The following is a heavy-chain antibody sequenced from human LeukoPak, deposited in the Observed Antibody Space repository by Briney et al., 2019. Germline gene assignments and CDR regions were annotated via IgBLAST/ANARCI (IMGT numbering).Heavy chain of an antibody. CDR2: INQSRGT. D-gene: IGHD1-1*01. CDR3: ARDVVKATSRQLERRFDP. CDR1: GGSFSGFF. J-gene: IGHJ5*02. V-gene: IGHV4-34*01. Sequence: SETLSLTCAVQGGSFSGFFWTWMRQPPGKGPEWIGEINQSRGTNYNPSLKSRVTISVDTSKNQFSLKLSSVTAADTAVYYCARDVVKATSRQLERRFDPWGQGTLVTVSS.